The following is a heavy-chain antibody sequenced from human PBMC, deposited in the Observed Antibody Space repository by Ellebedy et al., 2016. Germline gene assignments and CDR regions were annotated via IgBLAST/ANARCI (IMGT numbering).Heavy chain of an antibody. CDR3: ARAVLAGTALTD. Sequence: SETLSLXCTVSGGSISSYYWSWIRQPPGKGLEWIGYIYYSGSTNYNPSLKSRVTISVDTSKNQFSLKLSSVTAADTAVYYCARAVLAGTALTDWGQGTLVTVSS. J-gene: IGHJ4*02. D-gene: IGHD6-13*01. CDR1: GGSISSYY. CDR2: IYYSGST. V-gene: IGHV4-59*01.